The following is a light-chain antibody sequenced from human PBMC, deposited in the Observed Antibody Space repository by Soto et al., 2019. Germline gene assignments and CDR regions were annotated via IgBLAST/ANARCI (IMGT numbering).Light chain of an antibody. CDR3: QQYGDSPLT. V-gene: IGKV3-20*01. Sequence: EIVLTQSPGTLSLSPGERATLSCRASQSLSRNYLAWYQQRPGQAPRLLIYGVFSRATGIQDRFSGSGTETDFTLSISRLEPEDFAVYYCQQYGDSPLTFGQGTKGDIK. J-gene: IGKJ1*01. CDR1: QSLSRNY. CDR2: GVF.